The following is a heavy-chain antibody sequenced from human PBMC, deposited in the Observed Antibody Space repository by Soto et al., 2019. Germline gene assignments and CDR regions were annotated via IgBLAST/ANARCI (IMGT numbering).Heavy chain of an antibody. J-gene: IGHJ6*02. Sequence: QVQLVQSGAEVKKPGSSVKVSCKASGGTFSSYAISWVRQAPGQGLEWMGGIIPIFGTANYAQKFQGRVTITADGCTSTAYKELSSLRSEDTAVYYCVREDGGSYAAERGSYCMDVWGQVTTVTVS. CDR3: VREDGGSYAAERGSYCMDV. CDR2: IIPIFGTA. D-gene: IGHD3-16*01. V-gene: IGHV1-69*01. CDR1: GGTFSSYA.